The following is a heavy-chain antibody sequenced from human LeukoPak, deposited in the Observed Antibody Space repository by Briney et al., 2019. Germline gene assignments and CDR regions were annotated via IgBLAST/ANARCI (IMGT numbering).Heavy chain of an antibody. V-gene: IGHV4-34*01. CDR3: ASSRRYYEYVWGSYRYHYYGMDV. D-gene: IGHD3-16*02. J-gene: IGHJ6*02. CDR2: INHSGST. CDR1: GGSFSGYY. Sequence: PSETLSLTCAVYGGSFSGYYWSWIRQPPGKGLEWIGEINHSGSTNYNPSLKSRVTISVDTSKNQFSLKLSSVPAADTAVYYCASSRRYYEYVWGSYRYHYYGMDVWGQGTTVTVSS.